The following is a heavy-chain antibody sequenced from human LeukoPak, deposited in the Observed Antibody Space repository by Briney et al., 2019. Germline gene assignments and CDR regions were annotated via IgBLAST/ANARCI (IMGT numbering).Heavy chain of an antibody. CDR1: GGSISSYY. CDR3: ARDLHSGYYSIFDY. Sequence: SETLSLTCTVSGGSISSYYWSWIRQPPGKGLEWIGSIYYSGSTYYNPSLKSRVTISVDTSKNQFSLKLSSVTAADTAVYYCARDLHSGYYSIFDYWGQGTLVTVSS. D-gene: IGHD3-22*01. CDR2: IYYSGST. J-gene: IGHJ4*02. V-gene: IGHV4-59*01.